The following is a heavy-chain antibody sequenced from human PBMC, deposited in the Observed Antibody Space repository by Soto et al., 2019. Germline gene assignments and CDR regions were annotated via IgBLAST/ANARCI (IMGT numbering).Heavy chain of an antibody. CDR3: AVVPAAPSAFDY. D-gene: IGHD2-2*01. V-gene: IGHV4-39*01. CDR1: GGSISSSSYY. Sequence: QLQLQESGPGLVKPSETLSLTCTVSGGSISSSSYYWGWIRQPPGKGLEWIGSIYYSGSTYYNPSLKSRVTISVDTSKNQSPLRLSSVTAADPAVYYGAVVPAAPSAFDYWGQGTLVTVSS. CDR2: IYYSGST. J-gene: IGHJ4*02.